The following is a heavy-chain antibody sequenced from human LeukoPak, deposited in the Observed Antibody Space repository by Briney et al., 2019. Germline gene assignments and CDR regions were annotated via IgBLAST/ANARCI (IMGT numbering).Heavy chain of an antibody. V-gene: IGHV3-7*01. CDR3: ANGRQLGY. CDR1: GFTFSNYW. CDR2: IKEDGSEK. J-gene: IGHJ4*02. D-gene: IGHD6-13*01. Sequence: GGSLRLSCAASGFTFSNYWMSWVRQAPGKGLEWVANIKEDGSEKYYVDSVKGRFTISRDNARNSLYLQMNSLRAEDTAVYYSANGRQLGYWGQGTLVTVSS.